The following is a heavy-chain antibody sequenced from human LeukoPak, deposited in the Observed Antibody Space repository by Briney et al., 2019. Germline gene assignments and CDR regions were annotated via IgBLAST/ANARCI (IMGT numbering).Heavy chain of an antibody. CDR3: ARMTTGIVYYYYYMDV. CDR1: GGSFSGYY. D-gene: IGHD1-14*01. V-gene: IGHV4-34*01. J-gene: IGHJ6*03. Sequence: NPSETLSLTCAVYGGSFSGYYWSWIRQPPGKGLEWIGEINHSGSTNYNPSLKSRVTISVDTSKNQFSLKLSSVTAADTAVYYCARMTTGIVYYYYYMDVWGKGTTVTISS. CDR2: INHSGST.